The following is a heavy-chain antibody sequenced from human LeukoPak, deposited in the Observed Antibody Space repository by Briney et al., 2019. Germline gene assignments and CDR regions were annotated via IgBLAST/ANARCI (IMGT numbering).Heavy chain of an antibody. CDR2: INHSGST. CDR1: GGSFSGYY. J-gene: IGHJ4*02. CDR3: ARDREGYSSGWEDY. Sequence: SETLSLTCAVYGGSFSGYYWSWIRQPPGKGLEWIGEINHSGSTNYNPSLKSRVTISVDTSKNQFSLKLSSVTAADTAVYYCARDREGYSSGWEDYWGQGTLVTVSS. D-gene: IGHD6-19*01. V-gene: IGHV4-34*01.